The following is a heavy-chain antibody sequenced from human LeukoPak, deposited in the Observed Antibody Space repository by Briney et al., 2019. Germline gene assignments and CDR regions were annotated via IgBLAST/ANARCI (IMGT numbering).Heavy chain of an antibody. Sequence: GGSLRLSCAASGFTFSSYAMHWVRQAPGKGLEWVAVISYDGSNKYYADSVKGRFTISRDNSKNTLYLQMNSLRAEDTAVYYCARAKEWVPAAIDYWGQGTLVTVSS. J-gene: IGHJ4*02. CDR3: ARAKEWVPAAIDY. CDR2: ISYDGSNK. V-gene: IGHV3-30-3*01. CDR1: GFTFSSYA. D-gene: IGHD2-2*02.